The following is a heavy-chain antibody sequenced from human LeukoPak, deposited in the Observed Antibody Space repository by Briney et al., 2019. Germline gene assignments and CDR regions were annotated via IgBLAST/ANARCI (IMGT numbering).Heavy chain of an antibody. CDR3: ARSSYCTNGVCYMGY. V-gene: IGHV1-46*01. J-gene: IGHJ4*02. Sequence: GASVKVSCKASGYTFTSYYMHRVRKAPGQGLEWMGIINPSGGSTSYAQKLQGRVTMTRDTSTSTVYMELSSLRSEDTAVYYCARSSYCTNGVCYMGYWGQGTLVTVSS. CDR2: INPSGGST. D-gene: IGHD2-8*01. CDR1: GYTFTSYY.